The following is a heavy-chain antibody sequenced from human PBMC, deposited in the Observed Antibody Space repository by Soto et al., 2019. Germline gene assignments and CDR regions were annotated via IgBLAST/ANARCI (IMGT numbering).Heavy chain of an antibody. CDR3: ARLGGATVTTLFWFDP. CDR2: IIPIFGTA. D-gene: IGHD4-17*01. V-gene: IGHV1-69*12. CDR1: GGTFSSYA. J-gene: IGHJ5*02. Sequence: QVQLVQSGAEVKKPGSSVKVSCKASGGTFSSYAIRWVRQATGQGLEWMGVIIPIFGTANYAQKFQGRVTITADESTSTAYMELSSLRSEDTAVYYCARLGGATVTTLFWFDPWGQGTLVTVSS.